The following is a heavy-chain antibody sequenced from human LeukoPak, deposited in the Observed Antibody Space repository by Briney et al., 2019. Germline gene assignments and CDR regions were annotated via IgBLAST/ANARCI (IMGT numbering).Heavy chain of an antibody. Sequence: GGSLRLSCAASGFTFSSHAMSWVRQATGKGLEWVAAISGSGGSTYYTDSVKGRFTISRDNSKNTLYLQMNSLRAEDTAVYYCATLQYFITMIAEDWFDPWGQGTLVTVSS. CDR3: ATLQYFITMIAEDWFDP. CDR1: GFTFSSHA. D-gene: IGHD3-22*01. CDR2: ISGSGGST. V-gene: IGHV3-23*01. J-gene: IGHJ5*02.